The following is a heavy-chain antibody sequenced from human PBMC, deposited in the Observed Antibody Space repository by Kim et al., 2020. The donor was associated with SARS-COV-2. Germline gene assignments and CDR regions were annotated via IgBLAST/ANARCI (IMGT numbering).Heavy chain of an antibody. Sequence: GGSLRLSCAASGFTFSRDGMHWVLQAPGKGLEWLAVISYDESDEYYGDSVKGRFTISRDNSKNTLYLQMNGLRVEDTAVYYCVRDPSNYGVDWHFDVWGRGTLLAVSS. V-gene: IGHV3-33*01. CDR2: ISYDESDE. CDR3: VRDPSNYGVDWHFDV. J-gene: IGHJ2*01. CDR1: GFTFSRDG. D-gene: IGHD4-17*01.